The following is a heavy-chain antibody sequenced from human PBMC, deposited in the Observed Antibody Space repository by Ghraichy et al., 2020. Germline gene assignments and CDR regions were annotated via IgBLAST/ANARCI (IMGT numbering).Heavy chain of an antibody. CDR2: INHSGST. CDR3: AGRRTGITGISFDY. D-gene: IGHD1-20*01. CDR1: GGSFSCYY. V-gene: IGHV4-34*01. Sequence: SETLSLTCAVYGGSFSCYYWSWIRQPPGKGLEWIGEINHSGSTNYNPSLKSRVTISVDTSKNQFSLKLSSVTAADTAVYYCAGRRTGITGISFDYWGQGTLVTVSS. J-gene: IGHJ4*02.